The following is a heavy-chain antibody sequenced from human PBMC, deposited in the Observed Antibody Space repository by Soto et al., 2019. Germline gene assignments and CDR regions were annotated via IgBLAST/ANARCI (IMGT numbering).Heavy chain of an antibody. CDR2: ISASCDST. D-gene: IGHD3-22*01. J-gene: IGHJ4*02. CDR1: GFTFNSYA. CDR3: AGQYYYDRSGFAY. V-gene: IGHV3-23*01. Sequence: GGSLRLSCAASGFTFNSYAMSWVRQAPGKGLEWVSAISASCDSTYYADSVKGRFTISRDNAKNSLYLQMNSLRVEDTALYYCAGQYYYDRSGFAYWGQGTLVTVSS.